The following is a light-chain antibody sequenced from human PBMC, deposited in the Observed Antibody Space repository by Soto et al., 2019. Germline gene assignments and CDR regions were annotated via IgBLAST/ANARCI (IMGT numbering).Light chain of an antibody. CDR2: GAS. CDR1: QTVSTY. V-gene: IGKV3-11*01. J-gene: IGKJ4*01. CDR3: QQRSNGPLT. Sequence: EILLTQSRATLSLSPGERATLSCRDSQTVSTYLAWYQQRPVQAARLLIDGASNRATGIPARFSGSVSVTDLNLAISSLEPEDCAAYYCQQRSNGPLTFGGGTKVDI.